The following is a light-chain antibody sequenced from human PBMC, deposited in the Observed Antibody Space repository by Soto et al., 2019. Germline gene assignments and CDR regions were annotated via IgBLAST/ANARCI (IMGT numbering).Light chain of an antibody. CDR3: QSYDSSLSGLV. V-gene: IGLV1-40*01. CDR1: SSNIGAGYG. Sequence: QSVLTQPPSVSGAPGQRVTISCTGSSSNIGAGYGVHWYQQLPGTAPKLLIYGNNNRPSGVPDRFSGSKSGTSASLAITGLQAEDEADYYYQSYDSSLSGLVFGGGTKVTVL. J-gene: IGLJ2*01. CDR2: GNN.